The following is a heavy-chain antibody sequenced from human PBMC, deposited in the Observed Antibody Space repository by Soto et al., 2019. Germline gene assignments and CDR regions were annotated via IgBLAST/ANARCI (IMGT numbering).Heavy chain of an antibody. J-gene: IGHJ3*02. CDR1: GFTFSNYA. Sequence: QVQLVESGGGVVQPGRSLRLSCAASGFTFSNYAIHWVRQAPGKGLEWVAVISYDGSNKYYADSVKGRFTISRDNSKNTLYLQMNSLGAEDTAVYYCARETDASDIWGQGTMVTVSS. CDR2: ISYDGSNK. CDR3: ARETDASDI. V-gene: IGHV3-30-3*01.